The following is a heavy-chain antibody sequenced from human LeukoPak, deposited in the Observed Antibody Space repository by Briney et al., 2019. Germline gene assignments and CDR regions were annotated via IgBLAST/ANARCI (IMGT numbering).Heavy chain of an antibody. CDR3: AKSARIAVAGRSPDY. CDR1: GFTFGTFA. Sequence: GGSLRLSCAASGFTFGTFAMHWVRQAPGKGLEWVAIISYDERQEYYADTVKGRFTISRDNSKNTLYLQMNSLRGEDTAVYYCAKSARIAVAGRSPDYWGQGTLVTVSS. V-gene: IGHV3-30-3*02. J-gene: IGHJ4*02. D-gene: IGHD6-19*01. CDR2: ISYDERQE.